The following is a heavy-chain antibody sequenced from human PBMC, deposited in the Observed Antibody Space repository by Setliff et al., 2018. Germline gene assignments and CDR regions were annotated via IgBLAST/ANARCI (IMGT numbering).Heavy chain of an antibody. Sequence: LRLSCAASGYTSSSYAVTWVRQAPGKGLEWVSIISASGDTTYYADSVKGRFTISRDNSKNTLYLQMNSLRAEDTAVYYCCSGSYLFVYWGQGSLVTVSS. CDR3: CSGSYLFVY. D-gene: IGHD1-26*01. CDR1: GYTSSSYA. V-gene: IGHV3-23*01. CDR2: ISASGDTT. J-gene: IGHJ4*02.